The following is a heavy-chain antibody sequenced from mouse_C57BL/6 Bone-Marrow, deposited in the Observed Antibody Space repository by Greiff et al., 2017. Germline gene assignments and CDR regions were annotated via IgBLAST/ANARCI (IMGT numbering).Heavy chain of an antibody. V-gene: IGHV1-81*01. D-gene: IGHD1-1*01. J-gene: IGHJ4*01. CDR2: IYPRSGNT. CDR3: AWGTVVATWDYTMDY. Sequence: VQLQESGAELARPGASVKLSCKASGYTFTSYGISWVKQRTGQGLEWIGEIYPRSGNTYYNEKFKGKATLTADKSSSTAYMELRSLTSEDSAVYFCAWGTVVATWDYTMDYWGQGASGTVSA. CDR1: GYTFTSYG.